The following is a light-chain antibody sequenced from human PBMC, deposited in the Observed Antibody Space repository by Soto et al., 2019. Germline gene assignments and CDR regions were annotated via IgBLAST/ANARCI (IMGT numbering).Light chain of an antibody. J-gene: IGKJ1*01. V-gene: IGKV3-15*01. CDR3: QQYNNWPRT. CDR2: GAS. CDR1: QSVSSY. Sequence: IVLTQSPATLSLSPGERATLSCRASQSVSSYLAWYQHKPGQAPRLLIYGASTRATGIPARFSGSGSGTEFTLTISSLQSEDFAVYYCQQYNNWPRTFGQGTKVDIK.